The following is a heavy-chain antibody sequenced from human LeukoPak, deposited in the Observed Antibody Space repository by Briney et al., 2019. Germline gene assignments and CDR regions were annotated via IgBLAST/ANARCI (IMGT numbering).Heavy chain of an antibody. V-gene: IGHV3-74*01. CDR2: VSFDGSST. D-gene: IGHD4-17*01. CDR1: EFTFSSYW. Sequence: PGGSLRLSCVASEFTFSSYWMHWVRHVPGKGLVWVARVSFDGSSTTYADSVKGRFTISRDNAKNTLYLQMNSLRAEDTAVYYCARDDYGDSWGQGTLVTVSS. J-gene: IGHJ4*02. CDR3: ARDDYGDS.